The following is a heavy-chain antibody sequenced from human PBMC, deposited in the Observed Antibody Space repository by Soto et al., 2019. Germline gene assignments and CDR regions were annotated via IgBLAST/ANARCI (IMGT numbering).Heavy chain of an antibody. CDR2: IKSKTDGGTT. Sequence: GGSLRLSCAASGFTFSNAWMSWVRQAPGKGLEWVGRIKSKTDGGTTDYAAPVKGRFTISRDDSKNTLYLQMNSLKTEDTAVYYCTTDQGGGAVITFGRVIVLEYWGQGTLVTVAS. CDR3: TTDQGGGAVITFGRVIVLEY. D-gene: IGHD3-16*02. V-gene: IGHV3-15*01. CDR1: GFTFSNAW. J-gene: IGHJ4*02.